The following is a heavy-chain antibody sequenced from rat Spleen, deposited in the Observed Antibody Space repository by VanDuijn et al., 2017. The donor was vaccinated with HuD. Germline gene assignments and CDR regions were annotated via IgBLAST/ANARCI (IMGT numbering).Heavy chain of an antibody. D-gene: IGHD1-6*01. CDR3: ARRHYGYTDYFDY. Sequence: EVQLVESGGGLVQSGRSLKLSCAASGFTFSDYGMAWVRQAPTKGLEWVATISYGDSSGHSITYYRDSVKGRFTISRDNAKSTLSLQMDSLRSEDTATYYCARRHYGYTDYFDYWGQGVMVTVSS. CDR2: ISYGDSSGHSIT. V-gene: IGHV5-29*01. CDR1: GFTFSDYG. J-gene: IGHJ2*01.